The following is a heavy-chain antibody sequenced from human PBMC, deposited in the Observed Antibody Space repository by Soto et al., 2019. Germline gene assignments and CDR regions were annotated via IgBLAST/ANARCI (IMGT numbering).Heavy chain of an antibody. J-gene: IGHJ4*02. V-gene: IGHV3-30-3*01. Sequence: GESLKISCAASGFTFSSYAMHWVRQAPGKGLEWVAVISYDGSNKYYADSVKGRFTISRDNSKNTLYLQMNSLRAEDTAVYYCARQWGIQLCPDYWGQGTLVTVSS. CDR1: GFTFSSYA. CDR3: ARQWGIQLCPDY. D-gene: IGHD5-18*01. CDR2: ISYDGSNK.